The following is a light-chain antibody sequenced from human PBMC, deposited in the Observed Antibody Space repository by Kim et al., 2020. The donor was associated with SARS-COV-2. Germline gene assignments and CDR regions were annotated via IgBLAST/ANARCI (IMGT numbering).Light chain of an antibody. J-gene: IGKJ1*01. CDR3: QQYDNSPPT. Sequence: PGERVTLSCRASQSIYSNYLAWFQQRPGQAPRLLIHGSSVRATGIPQRFSGSGSGTDFTLTISRLEPEDFAVYYCQQYDNSPPTFGQGTKVDIK. V-gene: IGKV3-20*01. CDR1: QSIYSNY. CDR2: GSS.